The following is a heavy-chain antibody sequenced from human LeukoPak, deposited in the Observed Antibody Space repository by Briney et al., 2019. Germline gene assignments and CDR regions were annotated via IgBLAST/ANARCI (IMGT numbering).Heavy chain of an antibody. CDR1: GFTFDDYA. CDR2: ISWNSGSI. J-gene: IGHJ6*03. CDR3: ARDRGIVGTTGYYYMDV. D-gene: IGHD1-26*01. Sequence: LRLSCAASGFTFDDYAMHWVRQAPGKGLEWVSGISWNSGSIGYADSVKGRFTISRDNAKNSLYLQMNSLRAEDTAVYYCARDRGIVGTTGYYYMDVWGKGTTVTVSS. V-gene: IGHV3-9*01.